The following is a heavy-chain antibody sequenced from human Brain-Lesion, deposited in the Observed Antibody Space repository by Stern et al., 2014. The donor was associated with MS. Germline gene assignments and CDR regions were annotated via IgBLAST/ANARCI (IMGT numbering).Heavy chain of an antibody. CDR3: ARDQRGITIFGVVTDYYYLGMDV. CDR2: MNTNTGGT. Sequence: QVQLGQPGAEVKKPGASVKVSCKTSGYIFTGYYIHWVRQAPGQGLEWMAWMNTNTGGTKYAQKFQGRVTMSKDTSISTAHVGLISLTSDDTAVYYCARDQRGITIFGVVTDYYYLGMDVWGQGTTVTVSS. J-gene: IGHJ6*02. CDR1: GYIFTGYY. V-gene: IGHV1-2*02. D-gene: IGHD3-3*01.